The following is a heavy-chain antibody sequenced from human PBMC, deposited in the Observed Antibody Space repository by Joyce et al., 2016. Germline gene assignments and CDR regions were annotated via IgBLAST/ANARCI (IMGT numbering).Heavy chain of an antibody. CDR2: ISYDGSDR. Sequence: QVQLVESGGGVVQPGRSLRLSCATSGFRFRSYAMHWVRQAPGKGLEWVAVISYDGSDRYYADSVKGRFIISRDNSKNTQDLQMNSLRGDDTAVYYCAKEGNGADGYGMDVWGPGTTVIVSS. CDR3: AKEGNGADGYGMDV. CDR1: GFRFRSYA. V-gene: IGHV3-30*18. J-gene: IGHJ6*02. D-gene: IGHD4-17*01.